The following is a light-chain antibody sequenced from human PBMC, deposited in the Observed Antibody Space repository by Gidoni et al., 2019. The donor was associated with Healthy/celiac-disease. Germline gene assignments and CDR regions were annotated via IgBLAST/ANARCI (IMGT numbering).Light chain of an antibody. Sequence: DIQMTQSPSSLSASVGDRVTITCRESQSISSYLNWYQQKPGKAPKLLIYAASSLQSGVPSRFSGSGSGTDFTLTISSLQPEDFATYYCKQSYSTPFTFGGGTKVEIK. V-gene: IGKV1-39*01. CDR3: KQSYSTPFT. CDR2: AAS. CDR1: QSISSY. J-gene: IGKJ4*01.